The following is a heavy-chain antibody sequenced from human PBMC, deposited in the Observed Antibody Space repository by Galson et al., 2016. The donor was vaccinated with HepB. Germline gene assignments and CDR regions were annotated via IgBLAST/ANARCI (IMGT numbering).Heavy chain of an antibody. J-gene: IGHJ4*02. D-gene: IGHD2-2*01. Sequence: SLRLSCAASGFVIGDYAIKWVRQAPGKGLEWVGRIRSKTDGGTIDYAAPVKGRFTISRDDSKDTVYLQMSSLKTEDTAVYYCAKEAYCASTNCPSAFDFWGQGTLVTVSS. CDR3: AKEAYCASTNCPSAFDF. CDR2: IRSKTDGGTI. CDR1: GFVIGDYA. V-gene: IGHV3-15*01.